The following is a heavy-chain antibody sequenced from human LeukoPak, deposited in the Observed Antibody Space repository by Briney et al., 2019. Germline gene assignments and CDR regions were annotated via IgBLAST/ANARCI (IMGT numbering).Heavy chain of an antibody. CDR3: ARDPDSSGYSTFQD. V-gene: IGHV3-74*01. CDR1: GFTFSSHW. D-gene: IGHD3-22*01. J-gene: IGHJ1*01. Sequence: GGSLRLSCAASGFTFSSHWMHWVRQAPGKGLVWVSRIKSDGSSTSYADSVKGRFTISRDNAKNTLYLQMNSLRAEDTAVYYCARDPDSSGYSTFQDWGQGTLATVSS. CDR2: IKSDGSST.